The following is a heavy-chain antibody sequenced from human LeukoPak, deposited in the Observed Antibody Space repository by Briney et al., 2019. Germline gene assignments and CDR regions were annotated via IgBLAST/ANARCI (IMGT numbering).Heavy chain of an antibody. CDR1: GYTFTGYY. J-gene: IGHJ3*02. CDR3: ASSLTAYGSGSEPPNAFDI. D-gene: IGHD3-10*01. CDR2: INPNSGGT. V-gene: IGHV1-2*06. Sequence: GASVKVSCKASGYTFTGYYMHWVRQAPGQGLEWMGRINPNSGGTNYAQKFQGRVTMTRDTSISTAYMELSRLRSDDTAVYYCASSLTAYGSGSEPPNAFDIWGQGTMVTVSS.